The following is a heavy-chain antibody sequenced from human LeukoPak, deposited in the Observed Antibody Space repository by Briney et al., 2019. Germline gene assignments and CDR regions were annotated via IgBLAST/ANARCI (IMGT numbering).Heavy chain of an antibody. CDR3: ARLALGYCSGGSCPGNYYYYMDV. J-gene: IGHJ6*03. D-gene: IGHD2-15*01. Sequence: PSETLSLTCAVYGGSFSGYYWSWIRQPPGKGLEWIGEINHSGSTNYNPSLKSRVTISVDTSKNQFSLKLSSVTAADTAVYYCARLALGYCSGGSCPGNYYYYMDVWGKGTTVTVSS. V-gene: IGHV4-34*01. CDR2: INHSGST. CDR1: GGSFSGYY.